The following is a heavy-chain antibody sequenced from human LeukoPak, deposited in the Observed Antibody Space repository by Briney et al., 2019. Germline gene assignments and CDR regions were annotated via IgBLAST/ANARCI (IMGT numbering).Heavy chain of an antibody. D-gene: IGHD6-13*01. CDR3: ARVGDIAAAGAWYFDL. CDR2: IYHSGST. J-gene: IGHJ2*01. CDR1: GDSFSSGGYS. V-gene: IGHV4-30-2*01. Sequence: SQTLSLTCAVSGDSFSSGGYSWNWIRQPPGKGLEWIGYIYHSGSTYYNPSLKSRVTISVDTSKNQFSLKLSSVTAADTAVYYCARVGDIAAAGAWYFDLWGRGTLVTVSS.